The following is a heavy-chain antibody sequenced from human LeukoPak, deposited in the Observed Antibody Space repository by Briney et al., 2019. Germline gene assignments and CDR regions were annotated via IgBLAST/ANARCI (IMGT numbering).Heavy chain of an antibody. Sequence: PSQTLSLTCTVSGGSISSGGYYWSWIRQHPGKGLEWIGYIYYSGSTYYNPSLKSRVTISVYTSKNQFSLKLSSVTAADTAVYYCARDGVTTVVTPGAFDIWGQGTMVTVSS. V-gene: IGHV4-31*03. CDR3: ARDGVTTVVTPGAFDI. D-gene: IGHD4-23*01. CDR2: IYYSGST. J-gene: IGHJ3*02. CDR1: GGSISSGGYY.